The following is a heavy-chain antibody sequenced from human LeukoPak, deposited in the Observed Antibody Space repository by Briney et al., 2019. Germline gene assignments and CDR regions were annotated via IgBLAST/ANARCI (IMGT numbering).Heavy chain of an antibody. CDR3: TTGRGIQLWTRNPFDP. CDR1: GFTFDDYG. V-gene: IGHV3-15*01. Sequence: GGSLRLSCAASGFTFDDYGMSWVRQAPGKGQEWVGRIKSKTDGGTTDYAAPVKGRFTISRDDSKNTLYLQMNSLKTEDTAVYYCTTGRGIQLWTRNPFDPWGQGTLVTVSS. J-gene: IGHJ5*02. CDR2: IKSKTDGGTT. D-gene: IGHD5-18*01.